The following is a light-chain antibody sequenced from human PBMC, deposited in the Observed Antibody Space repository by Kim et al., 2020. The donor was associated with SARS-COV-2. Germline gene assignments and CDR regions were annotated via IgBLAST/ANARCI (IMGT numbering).Light chain of an antibody. CDR3: QQYGSSPMYT. V-gene: IGKV3-20*01. CDR2: SAS. Sequence: EIVLTQSPGTLSLSPGERATLSCRASQSVSNSYLAWYQQKTGQAPRLLIYSASSRATGIPDRFSGSGSGTDFTLTISRLEPEDFAVYYCQQYGSSPMYTFGQGTKLEI. J-gene: IGKJ2*01. CDR1: QSVSNSY.